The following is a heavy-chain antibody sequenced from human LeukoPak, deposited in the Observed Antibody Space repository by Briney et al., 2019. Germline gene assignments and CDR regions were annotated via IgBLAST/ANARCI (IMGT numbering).Heavy chain of an antibody. V-gene: IGHV3-21*04. J-gene: IGHJ4*02. CDR3: ARGDDSGYYDYFDY. CDR2: ISSSSSYI. D-gene: IGHD3-22*01. Sequence: PGGSLRLSCAASGFTFSSYSMNWVRQAPGKGLEWVSSISSSSSYIYYADSVKGRFTISRDFSKNTVFLHMNSLRAEDTAMYYCARGDDSGYYDYFDYWGQGALVTVSS. CDR1: GFTFSSYS.